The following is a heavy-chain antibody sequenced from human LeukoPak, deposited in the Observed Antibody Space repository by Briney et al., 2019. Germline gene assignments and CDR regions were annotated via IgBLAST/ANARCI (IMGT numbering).Heavy chain of an antibody. Sequence: GGSLRLSCATSGFSFSSYAMTWVRQAPGKGLEWVSVIGGSGDNIHFADSVKGRFTISRDNSKNTLYLQMNSLRAEDTAVYYCAKTLSSGWLDYWGQGTLVTVSS. CDR3: AKTLSSGWLDY. D-gene: IGHD6-19*01. J-gene: IGHJ4*02. V-gene: IGHV3-23*01. CDR2: IGGSGDNI. CDR1: GFSFSSYA.